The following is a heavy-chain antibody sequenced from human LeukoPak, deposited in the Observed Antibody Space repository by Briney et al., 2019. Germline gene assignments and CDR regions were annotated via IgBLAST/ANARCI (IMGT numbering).Heavy chain of an antibody. CDR1: GGSFSGYY. Sequence: SETLSLTCAVYGGSFSGYYWSWIRQPAGKGLEWIGRIYTSGSTNYNPSLKSRVTISVDTSKNQFSLKLSSVTAADTAVYYCAGTMVRGVIIPWGQGTLVTVSS. V-gene: IGHV4-59*10. CDR3: AGTMVRGVIIP. D-gene: IGHD3-10*01. J-gene: IGHJ4*02. CDR2: IYTSGST.